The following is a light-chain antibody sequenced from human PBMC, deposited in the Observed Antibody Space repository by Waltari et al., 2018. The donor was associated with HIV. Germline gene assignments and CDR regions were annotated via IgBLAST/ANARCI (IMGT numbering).Light chain of an antibody. CDR3: QSADSSGTYLYV. Sequence: SYELTQPPSVSVSPGQTARITCSGDALPNQYAYWYQQKPGQAPVLVIYKDSERPSGIPWRFSGSSSGTTVTLTISGVQAEDEADYFWQSADSSGTYLYVFGTGTKVTVL. CDR2: KDS. J-gene: IGLJ1*01. V-gene: IGLV3-25*03. CDR1: ALPNQY.